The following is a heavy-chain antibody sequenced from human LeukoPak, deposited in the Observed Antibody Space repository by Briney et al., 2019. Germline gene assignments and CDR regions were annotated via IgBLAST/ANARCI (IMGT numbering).Heavy chain of an antibody. D-gene: IGHD1-26*01. CDR3: ARLKVGTTHPDY. Sequence: SETLSLTCSVSDDSISRSSYYWGWIRQPPGKGLEWIGTFYYSGFTYYNPSLKNRVTISVDTSKNQFSLKLTSVTAEDTAVYYCARLKVGTTHPDYWGQGTLVTVSS. CDR2: FYYSGFT. CDR1: DDSISRSSYY. J-gene: IGHJ4*02. V-gene: IGHV4-39*01.